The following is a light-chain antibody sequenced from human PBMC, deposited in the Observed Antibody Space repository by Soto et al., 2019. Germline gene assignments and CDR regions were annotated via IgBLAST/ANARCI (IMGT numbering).Light chain of an antibody. J-gene: IGLJ1*01. CDR1: SSDVGGYYF. Sequence: QSALTQPASVSGSPGQSITISCTGTSSDVGGYYFVSWYQQLPGKAPKLLIYYVSNRPSGVSNRFSGSKSGITASLTIFGLQAKDEADYYCSSYTSSSTRLYVFGTGTKVTVL. CDR2: YVS. CDR3: SSYTSSSTRLYV. V-gene: IGLV2-14*01.